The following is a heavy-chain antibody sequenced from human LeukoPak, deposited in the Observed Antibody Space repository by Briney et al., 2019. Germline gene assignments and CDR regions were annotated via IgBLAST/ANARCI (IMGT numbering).Heavy chain of an antibody. CDR3: ARETYGSGSYFDY. CDR2: FNPNSGGT. D-gene: IGHD3-10*01. CDR1: GYTFTGYY. Sequence: GASVKVSCKASGYTFTGYYMHWVRQAPGQPLEWMGWFNPNSGGTNYAQKFQGWVTMTRDTSISTAYMDLSRLRSDDTAVYYCARETYGSGSYFDYWGQGTLVSVSS. V-gene: IGHV1-2*04. J-gene: IGHJ4*02.